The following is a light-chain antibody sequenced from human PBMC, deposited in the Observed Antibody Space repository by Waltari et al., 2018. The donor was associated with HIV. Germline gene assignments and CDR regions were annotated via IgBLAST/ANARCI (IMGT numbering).Light chain of an antibody. J-gene: IGKJ5*01. CDR3: QQYYSTPIT. V-gene: IGKV4-1*01. CDR2: WAS. Sequence: DIVMTQSPDSLAVSLGERATIYCKSSQSVLYSSDNKNYLVWYQQKPGQPPKLLIYWASTRESGVPDRFSGSGSGTDFTLTISSLQAEDVAVYYCQQYYSTPITFGQGTRLEIK. CDR1: QSVLYSSDNKNY.